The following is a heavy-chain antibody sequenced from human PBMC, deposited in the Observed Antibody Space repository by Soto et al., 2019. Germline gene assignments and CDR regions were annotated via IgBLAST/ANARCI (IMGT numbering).Heavy chain of an antibody. Sequence: QVQLVQSGAEVKKPGASVKVSCKASGYSFTVYYMHWLRQAPGQGLEWMGWINPNRGGANYAQKFQGRVTMSRDTSINTAYMELSSLRSDDTAVYYCAPKKALGSGKWFDPWGQGTLVTASS. CDR3: APKKALGSGKWFDP. J-gene: IGHJ5*02. CDR2: INPNRGGA. V-gene: IGHV1-2*02. D-gene: IGHD2-15*01. CDR1: GYSFTVYY.